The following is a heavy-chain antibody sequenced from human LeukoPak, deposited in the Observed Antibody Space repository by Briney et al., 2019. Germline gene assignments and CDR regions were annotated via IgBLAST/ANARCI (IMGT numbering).Heavy chain of an antibody. CDR1: GYTFTSYY. J-gene: IGHJ3*01. CDR2: ISAYNGNT. CDR3: ARDSGTYYYDSSGL. V-gene: IGHV1-18*04. D-gene: IGHD3-22*01. Sequence: ASVKVSCKASGYTFTSYYMHWVRQAPGQGLEWMGWISAYNGNTNCAQKLQGRVTMTTDTSTSTAYMELRSLRSDDTAVYYCARDSGTYYYDSSGLWGQGTMVTVSS.